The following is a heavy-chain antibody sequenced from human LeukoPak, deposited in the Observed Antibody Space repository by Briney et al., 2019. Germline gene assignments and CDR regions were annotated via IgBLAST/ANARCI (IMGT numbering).Heavy chain of an antibody. D-gene: IGHD7-27*01. Sequence: GGSLRLSCAVSGFSFSTYWMTWVRQPPGKGLEWVANIKEDGSDKYYLVSVKGRFTISRDNAKKSLYLQMTSLRVEDTAVYYCAGEATGDALDYWGQGTLVTVSS. CDR3: AGEATGDALDY. CDR1: GFSFSTYW. V-gene: IGHV3-7*04. J-gene: IGHJ4*02. CDR2: IKEDGSDK.